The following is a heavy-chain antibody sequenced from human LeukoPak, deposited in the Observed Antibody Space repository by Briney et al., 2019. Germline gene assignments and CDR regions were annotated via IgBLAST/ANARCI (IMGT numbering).Heavy chain of an antibody. J-gene: IGHJ3*02. D-gene: IGHD6-13*01. CDR2: ISSSGSTI. CDR1: GFTFSDYY. CDR3: ARGDSSSWSLWTFDI. V-gene: IGHV3-11*01. Sequence: GGSLRLSCAASGFTFSDYYMSWIRQAPGKGLEWVSYISSSGSTIYYADSVKGRFTISRDNAKNSLYLQMNSLRAEDTAVYYCARGDSSSWSLWTFDIWGQGTMVTVSS.